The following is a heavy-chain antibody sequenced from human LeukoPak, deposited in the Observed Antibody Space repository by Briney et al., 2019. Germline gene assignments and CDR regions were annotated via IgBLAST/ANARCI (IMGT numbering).Heavy chain of an antibody. Sequence: ASVKVSCKASGYTFTGYYMHWVRQAPGQGLEWMGWINPNSGGTNYAQKFQGRVTMTRDTSTSTAYMELRSLRSDDTAVYYCARERQGSSWYGYYYYYMDVWGKGTTVTVSS. J-gene: IGHJ6*03. D-gene: IGHD6-13*01. CDR2: INPNSGGT. V-gene: IGHV1-2*02. CDR3: ARERQGSSWYGYYYYYMDV. CDR1: GYTFTGYY.